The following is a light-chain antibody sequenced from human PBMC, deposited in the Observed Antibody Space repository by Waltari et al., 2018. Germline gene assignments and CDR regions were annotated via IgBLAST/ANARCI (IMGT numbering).Light chain of an antibody. CDR1: SSDIGAFNY. CDR3: CSYTTSSTVV. Sequence: QSALTQPASVSGSPGQSITISCTGTSSDIGAFNYVSWYQQHPGKAPKLMIYDFSYRPSGVSNHFSGSKSGNTASLTISGLQAEDEGDYFCCSYTTSSTVVFGTGTKVTVL. V-gene: IGLV2-14*03. CDR2: DFS. J-gene: IGLJ1*01.